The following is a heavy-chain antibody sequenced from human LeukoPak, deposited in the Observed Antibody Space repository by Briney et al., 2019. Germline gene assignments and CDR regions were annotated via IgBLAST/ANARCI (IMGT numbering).Heavy chain of an antibody. D-gene: IGHD3-3*01. Sequence: QTGGSLRLSCVASGFTSGKYWMSWVRQAPGKGLEWVANIKLDGSEKNYVDSVKGRFTISRDNTKNSLYLQMNSLRVEDTAVFYCARDQYDTWSRRGNFDSWGQGTLVIVSS. V-gene: IGHV3-7*03. CDR1: GFTSGKYW. J-gene: IGHJ4*02. CDR3: ARDQYDTWSRRGNFDS. CDR2: IKLDGSEK.